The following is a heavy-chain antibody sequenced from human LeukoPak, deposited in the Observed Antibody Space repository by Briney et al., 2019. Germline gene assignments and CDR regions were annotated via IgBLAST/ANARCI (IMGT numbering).Heavy chain of an antibody. V-gene: IGHV1-3*01. CDR2: INAGNGNT. J-gene: IGHJ1*01. CDR1: GYTFTSYA. D-gene: IGHD2-2*01. CDR3: ARVPNPPLAVPAAPPGYFQH. Sequence: ASVKVSCKASGYTFTSYAMHWVRQAPGQRLEWMGWINAGNGNTKYSQKFQGRVTITRDTSASTAYMELSSLRSEDTAVYYCARVPNPPLAVPAAPPGYFQHWGQGTLVTVSS.